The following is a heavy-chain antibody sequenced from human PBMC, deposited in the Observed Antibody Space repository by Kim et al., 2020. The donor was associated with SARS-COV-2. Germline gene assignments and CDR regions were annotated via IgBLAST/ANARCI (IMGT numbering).Heavy chain of an antibody. CDR2: IYYSGST. D-gene: IGHD3-3*01. J-gene: IGHJ6*02. CDR3: AEGEFLEPLGV. Sequence: SETLSLTCTVSGGSISSSSYYWGWIRQPPGKGLEWIGSIYYSGSTYYNPSLKSRVTISVDTSKNQFSLKLSSVTAADTAVYYCAEGEFLEPLGVWGQGTT. CDR1: GGSISSSSYY. V-gene: IGHV4-39*01.